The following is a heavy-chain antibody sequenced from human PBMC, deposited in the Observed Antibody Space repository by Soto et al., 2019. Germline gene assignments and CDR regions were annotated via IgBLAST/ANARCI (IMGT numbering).Heavy chain of an antibody. V-gene: IGHV1-69*06. CDR2: IIPIFCTA. CDR3: ASPGDIVLVVAWENAFDL. D-gene: IGHD2-15*01. CDR1: GGTFSSYA. Sequence: QVQLVQSGAEVKKPGSSVKGSCKASGGTFSSYAISWVRQAPGQGLEWMGGIIPIFCTANYAQKFQGRVTITADKSTSTAYMELSSLRSEDAAVYYCASPGDIVLVVAWENAFDLWGQGTMVTVSS. J-gene: IGHJ3*01.